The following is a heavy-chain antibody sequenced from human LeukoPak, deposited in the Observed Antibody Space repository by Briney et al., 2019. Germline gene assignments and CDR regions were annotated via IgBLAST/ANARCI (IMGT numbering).Heavy chain of an antibody. J-gene: IGHJ4*02. CDR2: IYYSGST. CDR1: GGSISSGDYY. V-gene: IGHV4-30-4*08. Sequence: SETLSLTCTVSGGSISSGDYYWSWIRQPPGKGLEWIGYIYYSGSTYYNPSLKGRVTISVDTSKNQFSLKLSSVTAADTAVYYCAIWFGELLGDFDYWGQGTLVTVSS. CDR3: AIWFGELLGDFDY. D-gene: IGHD3-10*01.